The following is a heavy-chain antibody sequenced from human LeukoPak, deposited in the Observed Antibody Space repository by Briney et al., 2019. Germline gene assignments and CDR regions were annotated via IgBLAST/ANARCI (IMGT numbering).Heavy chain of an antibody. CDR1: GGTFSSYA. V-gene: IGHV1-69*04. Sequence: AASVEVSCKASGGTFSSYAISWVRQAPGQGLEWMGRIIPILGIANYAQKFQGRVTITADKSTSTAYMELSSLRSEDTAVYYCARDRGTAMVVLGFDYWGQGTLVTVSS. J-gene: IGHJ4*02. CDR3: ARDRGTAMVVLGFDY. D-gene: IGHD5-18*01. CDR2: IIPILGIA.